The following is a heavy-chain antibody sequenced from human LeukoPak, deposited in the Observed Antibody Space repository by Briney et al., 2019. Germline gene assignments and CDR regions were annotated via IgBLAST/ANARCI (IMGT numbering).Heavy chain of an antibody. CDR2: IKYDGSEK. CDR3: TRDET. CDR1: GYSFSNNW. V-gene: IGHV3-7*04. J-gene: IGHJ5*02. Sequence: PGGSLRLSCAASGYSFSNNWMSWVRQAPGKGLERVANIKYDGSEKYYVDSVKGRFTISRDNAKSSLYLQMNSLRAEDTAVYYCTRDETWGQGTLVTVSS.